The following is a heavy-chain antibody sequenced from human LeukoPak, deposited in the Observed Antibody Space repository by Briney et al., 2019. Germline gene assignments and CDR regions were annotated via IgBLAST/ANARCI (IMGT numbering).Heavy chain of an antibody. CDR2: IIPIFGTA. CDR1: GGTFSSYA. CDR3: ASPPPRRGYRYGYDAFDI. D-gene: IGHD5-18*01. Sequence: ASVKVSCKASGGTFSSYAISWVRQAPGQGLEWMGGIIPIFGTANYAQKFQGRVTITADKSTSTAYMELSGLRSEDTAVYYCASPPPRRGYRYGYDAFDIWGQGTMVTVSS. V-gene: IGHV1-69*06. J-gene: IGHJ3*02.